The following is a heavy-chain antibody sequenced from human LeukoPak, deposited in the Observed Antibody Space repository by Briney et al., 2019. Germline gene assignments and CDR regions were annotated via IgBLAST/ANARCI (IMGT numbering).Heavy chain of an antibody. V-gene: IGHV3-23*01. Sequence: GSLRLSCAASGFTFSSYAMSWVRQAPGKGLEWVSAISGSGGSTYYADSVKGRFTISRDNAKNSLYLQMNSLRAEDTAVYYCAELGITMIGGVWGKGTTVTISS. CDR3: AELGITMIGGV. CDR2: ISGSGGST. CDR1: GFTFSSYA. J-gene: IGHJ6*04. D-gene: IGHD3-10*02.